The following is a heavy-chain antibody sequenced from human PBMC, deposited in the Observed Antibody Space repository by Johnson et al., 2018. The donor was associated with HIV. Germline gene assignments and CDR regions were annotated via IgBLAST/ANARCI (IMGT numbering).Heavy chain of an antibody. Sequence: VQLVESGGGLVQPGRSLRLSCAASGFTFDDYAMHWVRQAPGKGLEWVSVLFSGGDTYYADSVRGRFTISRDNSKNTLYLQMGSLRAEDMAVYYCARGQGGAIPHDAFDIWGQGTMVTVSS. V-gene: IGHV3-66*01. CDR3: ARGQGGAIPHDAFDI. CDR2: LFSGGDT. CDR1: GFTFDDYA. J-gene: IGHJ3*02. D-gene: IGHD1-26*01.